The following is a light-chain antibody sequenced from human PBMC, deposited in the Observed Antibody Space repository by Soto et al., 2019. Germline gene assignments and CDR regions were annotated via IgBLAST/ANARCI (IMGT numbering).Light chain of an antibody. CDR1: SSNVGSYNL. V-gene: IGLV2-23*03. CDR3: CSYAGTHTFVI. Sequence: QSALTQPASVSGSPGQSITISCTGTSSNVGSYNLVSWYQQHPGKAPKLMISEGNKRPSGVSNRFSGSKSGDTASLTISGLQSEDEAEYYCCSYAGTHTFVIFGAGTKLTVL. J-gene: IGLJ2*01. CDR2: EGN.